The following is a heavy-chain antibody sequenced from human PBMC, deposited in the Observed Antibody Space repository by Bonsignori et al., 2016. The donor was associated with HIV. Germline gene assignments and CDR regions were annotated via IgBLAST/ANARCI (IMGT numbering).Heavy chain of an antibody. Sequence: QLQLQESGPGLVKPSETLSLTCSVSGGSVSSNNHYWGWIRQPPGKGLEWIGSLFYIESTDYNPSLERRVTMSLDTSKNQFSLRLSSVTAADTGLYYCVGRVGPDGGLMESWYHFDHWGRGTRRSPSPQ. D-gene: IGHD3-16*01. CDR1: GGSVSSNNHY. J-gene: IGHJ4*02. CDR3: VGRVGPDGGLMESWYHFDH. CDR2: LFYIEST. V-gene: IGHV4-39*01.